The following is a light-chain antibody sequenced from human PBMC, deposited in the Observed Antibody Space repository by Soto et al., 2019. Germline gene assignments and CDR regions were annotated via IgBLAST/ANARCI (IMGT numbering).Light chain of an antibody. CDR2: AVS. CDR1: SSDVGGYNY. J-gene: IGLJ1*01. Sequence: QSALTQPGSVSGSPGQSVTISCTGTSSDVGGYNYVSWYQQHPGKAPKLMIYAVSERPSGVPARFSGSKSGNTASLTTSGLQAEDEAAYYYCSSAGTYTPYVFGTGTKLTVL. V-gene: IGLV2-11*01. CDR3: CSSAGTYTPYV.